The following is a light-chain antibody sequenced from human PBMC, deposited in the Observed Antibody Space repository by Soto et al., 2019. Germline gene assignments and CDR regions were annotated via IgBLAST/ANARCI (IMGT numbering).Light chain of an antibody. V-gene: IGKV1-6*01. Sequence: AIQMTQSPSSLSASVGDRVTITCRASQDIRNHLAWYQQKPGTAPKVLISAASSLQTGVPSRFSGSGSGTDFPLTISSLQPEDFATYYCLQDFNFPFTFGQGTKLEVK. CDR1: QDIRNH. CDR2: AAS. CDR3: LQDFNFPFT. J-gene: IGKJ2*01.